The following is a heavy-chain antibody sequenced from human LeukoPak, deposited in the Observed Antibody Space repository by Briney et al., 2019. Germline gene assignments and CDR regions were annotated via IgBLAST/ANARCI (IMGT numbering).Heavy chain of an antibody. CDR3: ARGLRGDHFDF. D-gene: IGHD6-25*01. CDR2: IKQDGNEK. J-gene: IGHJ4*02. V-gene: IGHV3-7*05. CDR1: GFTFSNYW. Sequence: GGSLRLSRAASGFTFSNYWMTWVRQAPGKGLEWVANIKQDGNEKYYVDSVKGRFTISRDSAESSLYLQMNSLRAEDTAVYYCARGLRGDHFDFWGQGTLVTVSS.